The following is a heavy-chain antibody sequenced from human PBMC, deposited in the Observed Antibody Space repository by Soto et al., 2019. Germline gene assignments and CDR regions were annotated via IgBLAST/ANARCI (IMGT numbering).Heavy chain of an antibody. V-gene: IGHV1-2*02. CDR1: GYTFTGYY. Sequence: ASVKVSCKASGYTFTGYYMHWVRQAPGQGLEWMGWINPNSGGTNYAQKFQGRVTMTRDTSISTAYMELSRLRSDDTAVYYCARLTVSSSYYYYYYGMDVWGQGTTVTVSS. D-gene: IGHD6-6*01. CDR3: ARLTVSSSYYYYYYGMDV. CDR2: INPNSGGT. J-gene: IGHJ6*02.